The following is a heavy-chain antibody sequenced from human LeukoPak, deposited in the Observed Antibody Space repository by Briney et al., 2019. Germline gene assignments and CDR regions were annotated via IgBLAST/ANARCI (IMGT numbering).Heavy chain of an antibody. CDR3: AEDLQGYSSSSDAFDI. CDR1: GFTFSSYG. J-gene: IGHJ3*02. D-gene: IGHD6-13*01. CDR2: ISYDGSNK. V-gene: IGHV3-30*18. Sequence: PGRSLRLSCAASGFTFSSYGMHWVRQAPGKGLEWVAVISYDGSNKYYADSVKGRFTISRDNSKNTLYLQMNSLRAEDTAVYYCAEDLQGYSSSSDAFDIWGQGTMVTVSS.